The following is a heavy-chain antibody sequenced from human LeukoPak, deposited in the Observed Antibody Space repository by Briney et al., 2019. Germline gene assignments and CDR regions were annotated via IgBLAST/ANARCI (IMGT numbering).Heavy chain of an antibody. CDR1: GYTFTSCY. Sequence: ASVKVSCTASGYTFTSCYMHWVRQAPGQGLEWMGIINPSGGSTSYAQKFQGRVTMTRDTSTSTVYMELSSLRSEDTAVYYCAALTATNQTPFDYWGQGTLVTVSS. V-gene: IGHV1-46*01. CDR2: INPSGGST. D-gene: IGHD5-24*01. J-gene: IGHJ4*02. CDR3: AALTATNQTPFDY.